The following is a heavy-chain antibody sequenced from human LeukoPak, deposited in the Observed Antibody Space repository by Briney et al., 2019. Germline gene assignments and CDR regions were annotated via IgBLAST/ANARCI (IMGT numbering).Heavy chain of an antibody. D-gene: IGHD4-17*01. CDR1: GFTFSDHY. CDR2: ITSSGSIT. J-gene: IGHJ4*02. V-gene: IGHV3-11*01. CDR3: ARDPDYGDPE. Sequence: PGGSLRLSCTASGFTFSDHYMSWFRLSPGKGLERLSYITSSGSITDYADSVKGRFTISRDNAKNTMFLQMNSLRPEDTAVYYCARDPDYGDPEWGQGTLVTVSS.